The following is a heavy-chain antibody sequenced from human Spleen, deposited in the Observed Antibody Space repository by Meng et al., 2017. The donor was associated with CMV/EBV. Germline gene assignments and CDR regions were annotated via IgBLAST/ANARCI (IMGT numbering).Heavy chain of an antibody. V-gene: IGHV3-33*06. CDR1: GFTFSSYG. CDR3: AKDLSDIVVVPAAISDAFDI. Sequence: GESLKISCAASGFTFSSYGMHWVRQAPGKGLEWVAVIWYDGSNKYYADSVKGRFTISRDNSKNTLYLQMNSLRAEDTAVYYCAKDLSDIVVVPAAISDAFDIWGQGTMVTVSS. J-gene: IGHJ3*02. CDR2: IWYDGSNK. D-gene: IGHD2-2*01.